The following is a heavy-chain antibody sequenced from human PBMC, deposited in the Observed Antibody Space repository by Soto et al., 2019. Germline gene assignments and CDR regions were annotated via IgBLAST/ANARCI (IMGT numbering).Heavy chain of an antibody. CDR2: IWYDGSNK. CDR3: ARDGERYFQH. CDR1: GFTFSSYG. D-gene: IGHD3-10*01. J-gene: IGHJ1*01. V-gene: IGHV3-33*01. Sequence: QVQLVESGGGVVQPGRSLRLSCAASGFTFSSYGMHWVRQAPGKGLGWVAVIWYDGSNKYYADSVKGRFTISRDNSKNTLYLQMNSLRAEDTAVYYCARDGERYFQHWGQGTLVTVAS.